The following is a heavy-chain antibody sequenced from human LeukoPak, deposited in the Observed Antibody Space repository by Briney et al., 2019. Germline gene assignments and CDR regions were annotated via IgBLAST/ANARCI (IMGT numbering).Heavy chain of an antibody. J-gene: IGHJ2*01. Sequence: SETLSLTCTVSGGSISSSSDFWGWIRQPPGKGLECIGNVHCSGNTYYNPSLKSRVTISVDTSKNQFSLKLRSVTAADTAVYYCARRDNIGYCSSTNCPNWYFDLWGRGTLVTVSS. CDR1: GGSISSSSDF. V-gene: IGHV4-39*01. CDR3: ARRDNIGYCSSTNCPNWYFDL. D-gene: IGHD2-2*01. CDR2: VHCSGNT.